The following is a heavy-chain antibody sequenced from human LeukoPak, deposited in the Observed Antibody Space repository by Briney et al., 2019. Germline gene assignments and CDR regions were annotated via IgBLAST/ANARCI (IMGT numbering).Heavy chain of an antibody. CDR1: GYTFTSYG. CDR2: ISAYNGNT. J-gene: IGHJ4*02. Sequence: ASVKVSCKASGYTFTSYGISWVRQAPGQGLEWMGWISAYNGNTNYAQKFQGRVTMTRDTSTSTVYMELNSLRSEDTAVYYCARPYDISASYYDYWGQGTLVTVSS. D-gene: IGHD3-22*01. CDR3: ARPYDISASYYDY. V-gene: IGHV1-18*01.